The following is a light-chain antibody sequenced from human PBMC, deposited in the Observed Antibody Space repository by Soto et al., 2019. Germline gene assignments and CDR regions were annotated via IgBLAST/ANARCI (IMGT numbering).Light chain of an antibody. V-gene: IGLV2-14*01. CDR2: DVS. CDR1: SSDVGGYNY. Sequence: QSALTQPASVSGSPGQSITISCTGTSSDVGGYNYVSWYQQHPGKAPKLMIYDVSNRPSGVSNRFSGSKSGNTASLAISGLKAEDEAGYCRSSYTSCSTLDVVLGGGTKLTV. J-gene: IGLJ2*01. CDR3: SSYTSCSTLDVV.